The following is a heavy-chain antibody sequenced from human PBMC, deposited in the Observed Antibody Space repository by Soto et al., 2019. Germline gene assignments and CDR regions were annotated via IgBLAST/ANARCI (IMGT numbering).Heavy chain of an antibody. CDR1: GGSISSSGHY. Sequence: PSETLSLTCTVSGGSISSSGHYWGWVRQPPGKGLEWIGTIHYSGDAYYNPSLKSRVSISVDTSKSQLSLKLNSVAAADTALYYCSRHYCSGGSCYYYGMDVWGQGTTVTVSS. CDR3: SRHYCSGGSCYYYGMDV. CDR2: IHYSGDA. D-gene: IGHD2-15*01. J-gene: IGHJ6*02. V-gene: IGHV4-39*01.